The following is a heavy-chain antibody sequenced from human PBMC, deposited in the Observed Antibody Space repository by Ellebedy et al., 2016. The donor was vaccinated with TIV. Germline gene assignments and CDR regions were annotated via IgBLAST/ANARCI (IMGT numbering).Heavy chain of an antibody. Sequence: GESLKISCSASGFTFSSYAMHWVRQAPGKGLEYVSAISSNGGSTYYADSVKGRFTISRDNSKNTLYLQMSSLRAEDTAVYYCVKLGVLLWFGEPSRRDYWGQGTLVTVSS. CDR2: ISSNGGST. CDR1: GFTFSSYA. V-gene: IGHV3-64D*06. J-gene: IGHJ4*02. D-gene: IGHD3-10*01. CDR3: VKLGVLLWFGEPSRRDY.